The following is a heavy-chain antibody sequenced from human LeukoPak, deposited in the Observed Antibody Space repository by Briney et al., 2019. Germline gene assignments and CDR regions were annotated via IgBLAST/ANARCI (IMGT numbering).Heavy chain of an antibody. CDR1: GFMFRSHD. CDR2: IGTASDT. D-gene: IGHD1-1*01. CDR3: ARGTHWNDGGAFDF. Sequence: PGGSLRLSCAASGFMFRSHDMHWVRQPTGKVLEWVSSIGTASDTYYPDSVKGRFTISREEARNSVYLQMNSLRAGDTAVYYCARGTHWNDGGAFDFWGQGTMVTVSS. J-gene: IGHJ3*01. V-gene: IGHV3-13*01.